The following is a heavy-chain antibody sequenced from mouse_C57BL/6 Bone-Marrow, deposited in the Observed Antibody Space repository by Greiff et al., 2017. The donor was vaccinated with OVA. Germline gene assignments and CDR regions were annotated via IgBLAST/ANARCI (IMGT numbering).Heavy chain of an antibody. Sequence: EVQLVESGGGLVQSGRSLRLSCATSGFTFSDFYMEWVRQAPGKGLEWIAASRNKANDYTTEYSASVKGRFIVSRDTSQSILYLQMNALRAEDTAIYYCARDGTLSSYWYFDVWGTGTTVTVSS. D-gene: IGHD1-1*01. CDR2: SRNKANDYTT. CDR3: ARDGTLSSYWYFDV. CDR1: GFTFSDFY. J-gene: IGHJ1*03. V-gene: IGHV7-1*01.